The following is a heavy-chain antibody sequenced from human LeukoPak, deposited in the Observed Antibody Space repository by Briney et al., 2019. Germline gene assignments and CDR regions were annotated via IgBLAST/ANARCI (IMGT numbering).Heavy chain of an antibody. CDR1: GYTLTELS. D-gene: IGHD5-12*01. J-gene: IGHJ4*02. Sequence: ASVKVSCKVSGYTLTELSMHWVRQAPGQGLEWMGWINPNTGGTNYAQKFQGRVTMTTDTSITTAYMELTRLRSDDTAVYYCANWAATIRNFNYWGQGTLVTVSS. CDR3: ANWAATIRNFNY. V-gene: IGHV1-2*02. CDR2: INPNTGGT.